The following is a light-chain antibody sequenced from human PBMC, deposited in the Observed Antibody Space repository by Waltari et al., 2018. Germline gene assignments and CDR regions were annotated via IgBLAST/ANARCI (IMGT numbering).Light chain of an antibody. V-gene: IGLV2-23*02. Sequence: QSALTQPASVSGAPGQSITISCSAVTGIGAHSAFVSWYQHHPGKVPKLLIYEVIKRPPDISDRFTGSKSGNTASLSISGLQADDEADYYCCSYVQKDIWLFGRGTKVTVL. CDR3: CSYVQKDIWL. J-gene: IGLJ3*02. CDR1: TGIGAHSAF. CDR2: EVI.